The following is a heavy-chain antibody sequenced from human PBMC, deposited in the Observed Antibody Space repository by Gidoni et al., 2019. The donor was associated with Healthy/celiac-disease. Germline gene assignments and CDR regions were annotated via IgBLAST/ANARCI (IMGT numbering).Heavy chain of an antibody. Sequence: QLTLKVSGPTLVNPTQTLPLTSTFSGFSLSTSGVGVGWIRQPPGKALEWLALIYWDDDKRYSPSLKSRRTITKDTYKNQVVHTMTNMDTVETATEYCAHRRGPLGWFDPWGQGTLVTVSS. CDR1: GFSLSTSGVG. V-gene: IGHV2-5*02. D-gene: IGHD7-27*01. J-gene: IGHJ5*02. CDR3: AHRRGPLGWFDP. CDR2: IYWDDDK.